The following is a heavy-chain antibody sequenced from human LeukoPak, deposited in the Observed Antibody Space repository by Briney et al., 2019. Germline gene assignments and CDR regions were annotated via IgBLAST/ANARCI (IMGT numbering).Heavy chain of an antibody. D-gene: IGHD1-1*01. CDR2: IHHTGKN. CDR1: GDSITSYY. V-gene: IGHV4-59*01. J-gene: IGHJ6*02. CDR3: ATTHTNDGMDV. Sequence: SETLSLTCTVSGDSITSYYWNWVRQSPEKGLEWIGYIHHTGKNYYNPSLKSRVTISVDTSKNQFSLKLSSVTAADTAVYYCATTHTNDGMDVWGQGTTVTVSS.